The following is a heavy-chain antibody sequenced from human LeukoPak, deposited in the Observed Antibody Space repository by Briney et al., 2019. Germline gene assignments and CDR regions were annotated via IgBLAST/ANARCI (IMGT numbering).Heavy chain of an antibody. V-gene: IGHV4-59*01. D-gene: IGHD4-17*01. Sequence: SETLSLTRAVSGGSISLYYWRWMRQPPGKGLEWIGYIYYSGSTNYNPSLKSRGTISVDTSKNQFSLKLSSVTAADTAVDYCARSLMTTVPHWFDPWGQGTLVTVSS. J-gene: IGHJ5*02. CDR3: ARSLMTTVPHWFDP. CDR1: GGSISLYY. CDR2: IYYSGST.